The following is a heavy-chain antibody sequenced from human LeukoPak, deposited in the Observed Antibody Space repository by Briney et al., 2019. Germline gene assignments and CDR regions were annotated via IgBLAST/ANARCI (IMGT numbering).Heavy chain of an antibody. CDR1: GGSVSSSRFF. D-gene: IGHD3-10*01. Sequence: SETLSLTCTVSGGSVSSSRFFWGWIRQPPGKGLEWIGTIYYGGTTYFNPSLKSRVSMSGDASNNQVSLRLRSVTAADTAVYYCVRKPRKDYEPPGGTYYFDNWGLGTLVTVSS. CDR3: VRKPRKDYEPPGGTYYFDN. V-gene: IGHV4-39*01. J-gene: IGHJ4*02. CDR2: IYYGGTT.